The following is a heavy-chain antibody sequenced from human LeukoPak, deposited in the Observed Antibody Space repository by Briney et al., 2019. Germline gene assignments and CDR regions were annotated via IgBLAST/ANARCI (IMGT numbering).Heavy chain of an antibody. D-gene: IGHD3-22*01. V-gene: IGHV1-69*04. CDR3: ASAYYYDSSGYYSRVINPPRDYYYYGMDV. CDR2: IIPILGIA. Sequence: SAKVSCKASGGTFSSYAISWVRQAPGQGLEWMGRIIPILGIANYAQKFQGRVTITADKSTSTAYMELSSLRSEDTAVYYCASAYYYDSSGYYSRVINPPRDYYYYGMDVWGQGTTVTVSS. CDR1: GGTFSSYA. J-gene: IGHJ6*02.